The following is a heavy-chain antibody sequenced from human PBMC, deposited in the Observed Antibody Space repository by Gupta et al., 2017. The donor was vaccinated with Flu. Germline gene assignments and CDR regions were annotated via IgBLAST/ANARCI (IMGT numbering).Heavy chain of an antibody. Sequence: QVQLVQSGAEVKKPGASVKVSCKASGYTFTSYYMHWVRQAPGQGLEWMGIINPSGGSTSYAQKFQGRVTMTRDTSTSTVYMELSSLRSEDTAVYYCARNRPRAVAGYYYYYGMDVWGQGTTVTVSS. D-gene: IGHD6-19*01. CDR1: GYTFTSYY. CDR3: ARNRPRAVAGYYYYYGMDV. V-gene: IGHV1-46*01. CDR2: INPSGGST. J-gene: IGHJ6*02.